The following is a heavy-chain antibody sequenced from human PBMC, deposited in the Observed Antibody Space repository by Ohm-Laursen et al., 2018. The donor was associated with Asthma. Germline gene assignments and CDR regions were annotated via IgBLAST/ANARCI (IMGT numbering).Heavy chain of an antibody. J-gene: IGHJ4*02. CDR1: GGSISSGDYY. V-gene: IGHV4-30-4*01. CDR2: IYYSGST. CDR3: ARVRSPFYFDY. Sequence: TLSLTWTVSGGSISSGDYYWSWIRQPPGKGLEWIGYIYYSGSTYYNPSLKSRVTISVDTSKNQFSLKLSSVTAADTAVYYCARVRSPFYFDYWGQGTLVTVSS.